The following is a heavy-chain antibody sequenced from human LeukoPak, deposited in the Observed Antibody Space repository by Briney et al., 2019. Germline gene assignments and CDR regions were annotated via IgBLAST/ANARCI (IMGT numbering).Heavy chain of an antibody. J-gene: IGHJ4*02. D-gene: IGHD3-22*01. Sequence: GGSLRLSCAASGFTFGSYWMSWVRQAPGKGLEWVANIKRDGSEKYYTDSVKGRFTISRDNAKNSLYLQMDSLRAEDTAVYYCATVHYEGDYWGQGTLVTVSS. CDR1: GFTFGSYW. CDR3: ATVHYEGDY. V-gene: IGHV3-7*01. CDR2: IKRDGSEK.